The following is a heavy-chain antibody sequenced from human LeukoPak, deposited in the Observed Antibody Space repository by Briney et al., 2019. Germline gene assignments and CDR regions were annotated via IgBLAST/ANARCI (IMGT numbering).Heavy chain of an antibody. D-gene: IGHD4-11*01. CDR1: GYTFTGYY. CDR3: ARDYSTATLFDY. V-gene: IGHV1-69*04. Sequence: ASVKVSCKASGYTFTGYYMHWVRQAPGQGLEWMGRIIPILGIANYAQKFQGRVTITADKSTSTAYMELSSLRSEDTAVYYCARDYSTATLFDYWGQGTLVTVSS. CDR2: IIPILGIA. J-gene: IGHJ4*02.